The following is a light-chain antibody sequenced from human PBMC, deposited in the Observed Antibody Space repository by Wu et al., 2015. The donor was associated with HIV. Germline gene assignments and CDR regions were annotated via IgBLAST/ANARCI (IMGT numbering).Light chain of an antibody. V-gene: IGKV3-20*01. CDR2: EAY. CDR1: QSITHDW. J-gene: IGKJ5*01. CDR3: QQYGASPIT. Sequence: EIVLEQSPGTLSLAVGDRVALSCRASQSITHDWIAWYQQRPGQAPRLLIYEAYKRAAGTPDRFVGGGSETEFTLTIDRLEPEDFAIFLQQYGASPITFGQGTRLEI.